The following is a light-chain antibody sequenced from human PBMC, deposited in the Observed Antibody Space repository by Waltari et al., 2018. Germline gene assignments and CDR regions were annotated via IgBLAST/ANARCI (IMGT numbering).Light chain of an antibody. Sequence: DIQLTQSPSFLSASVGDRVTITCRASQGISSHLAWYQQKPGKAPKILIYAASTLQSGVPSRFSGSGSGTEFTLTISSLQPEDFATYYCQQLNSLLTFGGGTKVEIK. J-gene: IGKJ4*01. CDR3: QQLNSLLT. CDR1: QGISSH. CDR2: AAS. V-gene: IGKV1-9*01.